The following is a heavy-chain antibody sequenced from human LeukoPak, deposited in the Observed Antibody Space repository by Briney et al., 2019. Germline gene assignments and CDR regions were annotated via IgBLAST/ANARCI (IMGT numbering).Heavy chain of an antibody. CDR3: AKDRRYCSSTSCQRGYFDY. CDR2: ISGSGGSA. J-gene: IGHJ4*02. Sequence: GGSLRLSCAASGFTFSSYAMSWVRQAPGKGLEWVSAISGSGGSAYYADSVKGRFTISRDNSKNTLYLQMNSLRAEDTAVYYCAKDRRYCSSTSCQRGYFDYWGQGTLVTVSS. D-gene: IGHD2-2*01. CDR1: GFTFSSYA. V-gene: IGHV3-23*01.